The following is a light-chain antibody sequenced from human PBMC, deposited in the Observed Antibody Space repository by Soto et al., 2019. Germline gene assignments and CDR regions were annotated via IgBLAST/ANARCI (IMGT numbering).Light chain of an antibody. CDR1: QSVASDY. CDR2: GAS. J-gene: IGKJ4*01. Sequence: EIVLTQSPGTLSLSLGDRATLSCWASQSVASDYLAWYQQRPGQAPRLLIYGASTRATGVPDRFSGSGSGTDFTLTISRLEPEDFAVYFCQQYAASPFTFGGGTKVEIK. CDR3: QQYAASPFT. V-gene: IGKV3-20*01.